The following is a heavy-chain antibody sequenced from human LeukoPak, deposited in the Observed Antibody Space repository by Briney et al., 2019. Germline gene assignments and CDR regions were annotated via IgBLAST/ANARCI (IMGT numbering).Heavy chain of an antibody. Sequence: GGSLRLSCAASGFTFSSYGMHWVCQAPGKGLEWVAVISYDGSNKYYADSVKGRFTISRDNSKNTLYLQMNSLRAEDTAVYYCAKVTMVRGASPRAADYWGQGTLVTVSS. CDR2: ISYDGSNK. CDR1: GFTFSSYG. J-gene: IGHJ4*02. V-gene: IGHV3-30*18. D-gene: IGHD3-10*01. CDR3: AKVTMVRGASPRAADY.